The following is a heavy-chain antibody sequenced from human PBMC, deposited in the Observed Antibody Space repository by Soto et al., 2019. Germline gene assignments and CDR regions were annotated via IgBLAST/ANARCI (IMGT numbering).Heavy chain of an antibody. J-gene: IGHJ4*02. CDR3: ARAGAATLSDY. CDR2: IYYSGSA. CDR1: GGSISNYY. V-gene: IGHV4-59*01. Sequence: SETLSLTCTVSGGSISNYYWSWIRQPPGKGLEWIGYIYYSGSANYNPSLKSRVTISVDTSKNQFSLKLSSVTAADTAVYYCARAGAATLSDYWGQGTLVTVSS. D-gene: IGHD2-15*01.